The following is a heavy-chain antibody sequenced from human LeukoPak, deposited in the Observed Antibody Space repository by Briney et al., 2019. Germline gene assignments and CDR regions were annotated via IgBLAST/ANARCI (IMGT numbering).Heavy chain of an antibody. J-gene: IGHJ4*02. Sequence: ASVKVSCNASGYTFTGYYMHWVRQAPGQGLEWMGWINPNSGGTNYAQKFQGRVTMTRDTSISTAYMELSRLRSDDTAVYYCARLGAYCGGDCYADYWGQGTLVTVSS. CDR2: INPNSGGT. CDR3: ARLGAYCGGDCYADY. D-gene: IGHD2-21*01. CDR1: GYTFTGYY. V-gene: IGHV1-2*02.